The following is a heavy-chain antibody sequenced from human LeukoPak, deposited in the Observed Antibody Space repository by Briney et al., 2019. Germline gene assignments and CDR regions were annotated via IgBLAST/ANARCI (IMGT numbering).Heavy chain of an antibody. CDR1: GFTLSNHG. J-gene: IGHJ4*03. CDR3: AKEPRPNYSGTHLCYFDT. Sequence: GGSLRLSCAASGFTLSNHGMHWVRQAPGKGLEWVAVISHDGSGNNYADSVKGRFTISRDNSKNMLYLQMNSLRAEDTAVYFCAKEPRPNYSGTHLCYFDTGGKGPRS. CDR2: ISHDGSGN. D-gene: IGHD1-26*01. V-gene: IGHV3-30*18.